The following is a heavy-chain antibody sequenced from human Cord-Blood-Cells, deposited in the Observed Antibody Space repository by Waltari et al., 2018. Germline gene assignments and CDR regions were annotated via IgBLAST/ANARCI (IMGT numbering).Heavy chain of an antibody. CDR1: RGPIHSGYSY. CDR2: IYYSGST. Sequence: QVQLQESGPGLVKPSQTLSLTCTVPRGPIHSGYSYSRRIRQPPGKGLEWIGYIYYSGSTYYNPSLKSRVTISVDTSKNQFSLKLSSVTAADTAVYYCASSQYSSGWYLDYWGQGTLVTVSS. D-gene: IGHD6-19*01. V-gene: IGHV4-30-4*08. CDR3: ASSQYSSGWYLDY. J-gene: IGHJ4*02.